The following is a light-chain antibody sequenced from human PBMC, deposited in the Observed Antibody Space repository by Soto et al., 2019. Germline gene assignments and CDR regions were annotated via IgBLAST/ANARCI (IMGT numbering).Light chain of an antibody. CDR3: QQTYNSPRT. Sequence: MTQSPSSLSASVGDRVTITCRASETIASYVNWYQQRPGKAPKLLIYAASTLQSGVPSRFGGSGSGTDFTLTITSLQPEDFATYFCQQTYNSPRTFGQGTRLDFK. CDR1: ETIASY. J-gene: IGKJ1*01. CDR2: AAS. V-gene: IGKV1-39*01.